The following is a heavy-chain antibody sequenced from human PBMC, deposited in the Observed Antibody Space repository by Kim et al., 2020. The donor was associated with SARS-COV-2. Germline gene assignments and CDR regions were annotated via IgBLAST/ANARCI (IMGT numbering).Heavy chain of an antibody. J-gene: IGHJ4*02. CDR1: GGSFSGYY. Sequence: SETLSLTCAVYGGSFSGYYWSWIRQPLGKGLEWIGEINHSGSTNYNPSLKSRVTISVDTSKNQFSLKLSSVTAADTAVYYCARVGRQRYYYGSGSYYNPLVYFDYWGQGTLVTVSS. CDR2: INHSGST. V-gene: IGHV4-34*01. D-gene: IGHD3-10*01. CDR3: ARVGRQRYYYGSGSYYNPLVYFDY.